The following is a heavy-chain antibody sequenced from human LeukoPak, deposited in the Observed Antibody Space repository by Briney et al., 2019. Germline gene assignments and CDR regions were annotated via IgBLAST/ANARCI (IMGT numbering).Heavy chain of an antibody. V-gene: IGHV1-46*01. CDR1: GYIFTNYY. D-gene: IGHD6-13*01. Sequence: GASVKVSCKASGYIFTNYYIHWVRQAPGQGLEWMGIINLSGGTTIYAQNFQGRVTMTRDMSTSTVYMELSSLRSEDTAVYYCAKEYSSSEPSNYYYMDVWGKGTTVTISS. J-gene: IGHJ6*03. CDR2: INLSGGTT. CDR3: AKEYSSSEPSNYYYMDV.